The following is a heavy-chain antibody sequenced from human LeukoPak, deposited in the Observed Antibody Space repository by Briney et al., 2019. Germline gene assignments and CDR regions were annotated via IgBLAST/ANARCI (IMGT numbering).Heavy chain of an antibody. Sequence: SETLSLTCTASGGSISSYYWSWIRQPAGKGLEWIGRIYTSGSTNYNPSLKSRVTMSVDTSKNQFSLKLSSVTAADTAVYYCARDVKAGTTRYNWFDPWGQGTLVTVSS. D-gene: IGHD1-7*01. J-gene: IGHJ5*02. CDR2: IYTSGST. CDR3: ARDVKAGTTRYNWFDP. CDR1: GGSISSYY. V-gene: IGHV4-4*07.